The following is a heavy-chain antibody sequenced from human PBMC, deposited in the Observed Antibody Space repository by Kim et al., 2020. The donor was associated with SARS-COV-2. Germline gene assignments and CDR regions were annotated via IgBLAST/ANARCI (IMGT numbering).Heavy chain of an antibody. Sequence: AETLSLTCTVSGGSISSYYWSWIRQPPGKGLEWVGYIYYSGSTNYNPSLKSRVTISVDTSKNQFSLQLSSVTAVDTAVYYCAKDYGDYDWYFDLWGRGTL. V-gene: IGHV4-59*13. J-gene: IGHJ2*01. CDR1: GGSISSYY. CDR3: AKDYGDYDWYFDL. CDR2: IYYSGST. D-gene: IGHD4-17*01.